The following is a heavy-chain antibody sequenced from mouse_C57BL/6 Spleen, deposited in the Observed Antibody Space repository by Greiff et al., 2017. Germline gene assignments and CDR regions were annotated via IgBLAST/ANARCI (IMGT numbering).Heavy chain of an antibody. V-gene: IGHV1-55*01. CDR1: GYTFTSYW. J-gene: IGHJ4*01. Sequence: QVQLQQPGAELVTPGASVKMSCKASGYTFTSYWITWVKQRPGQGLEWIGDIYPGSGSTNYNEKFKSKATLTVDTSSSPAYMQLSSLTSEDSAVYYCARGGWLLSRGGDDAMDYWGQGTSVTVSS. CDR2: IYPGSGST. CDR3: ARGGWLLSRGGDDAMDY. D-gene: IGHD2-3*01.